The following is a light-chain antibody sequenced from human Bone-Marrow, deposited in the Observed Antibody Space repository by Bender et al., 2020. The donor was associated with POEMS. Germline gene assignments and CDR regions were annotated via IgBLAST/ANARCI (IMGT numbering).Light chain of an antibody. J-gene: IGLJ3*02. V-gene: IGLV1-44*01. CDR1: SSNIVTNP. CDR3: ATWHDSLNGWV. CDR2: NTN. Sequence: QSVLTQPPSASGTPGQRVIISCSGSSSNIVTNPVNWYQHLPGTAPKVLIYNTNQRPSAVPDRFSGSKSGTSASLAISALQSEDESDYYCATWHDSLNGWVFGGGTKLAVL.